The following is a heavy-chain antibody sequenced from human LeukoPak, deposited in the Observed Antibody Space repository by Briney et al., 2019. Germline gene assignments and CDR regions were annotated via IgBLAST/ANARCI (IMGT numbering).Heavy chain of an antibody. CDR1: GGSISSGSYY. CDR2: IYTSGST. Sequence: SETLSLTCTVSGGSISSGSYYWNWIRQPAGKGLEWIGRIYTSGSTNYNPSLKSRVTISVDTSKNQFSLKLSSVTAADTAVYYCARIGSGSYRDYHFDYWGQGTLVTVSS. V-gene: IGHV4-61*02. D-gene: IGHD3-10*01. J-gene: IGHJ4*02. CDR3: ARIGSGSYRDYHFDY.